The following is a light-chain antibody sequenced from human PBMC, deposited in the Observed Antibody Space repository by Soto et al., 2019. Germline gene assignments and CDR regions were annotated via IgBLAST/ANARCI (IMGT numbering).Light chain of an antibody. Sequence: EIVMTQSPVTLSVSPGERVTLSCRASQTINNNVAWYQLKDGQVPRLLIYGASTRAADVPARFSGTGSETDFTLTISGLQSDDSAVYFCQQYNNWPFSFGQGTRLEIK. V-gene: IGKV3-15*01. J-gene: IGKJ5*01. CDR1: QTINNN. CDR3: QQYNNWPFS. CDR2: GAS.